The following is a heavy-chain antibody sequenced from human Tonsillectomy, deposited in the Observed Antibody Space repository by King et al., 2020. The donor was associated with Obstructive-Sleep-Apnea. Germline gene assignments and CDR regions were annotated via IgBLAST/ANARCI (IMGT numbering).Heavy chain of an antibody. CDR1: GFSYTTDGVA. D-gene: IGHD2-2*02. CDR3: AHRPAIMDSWRPGAFDI. CDR2: IYWDDDK. Sequence: QITLKESGPTLVKPTQTLTLTCTFSGFSYTTDGVAVGWIRQPPGKALEWLALIYWDDDKRYSPSLKRRLTITGDTSKNQVVLTMTNMDPADTATYYCAHRPAIMDSWRPGAFDIWGPGTMVTVSS. V-gene: IGHV2-5*02. J-gene: IGHJ3*02.